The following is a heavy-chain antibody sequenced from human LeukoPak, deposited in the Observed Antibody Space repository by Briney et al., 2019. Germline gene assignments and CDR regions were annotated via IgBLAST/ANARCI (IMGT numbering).Heavy chain of an antibody. CDR1: GFTFSTYA. D-gene: IGHD6-13*01. CDR2: ISGSGGST. CDR3: AKPIRGIAAAGYFDS. Sequence: GGSLRLSCVASGFTFSTYAMSWVRQAPGKGLEWVSAISGSGGSTYYADSVKGRFTISRDNSKNTLYLQMNSLRAEDTAVYYCAKPIRGIAAAGYFDSWGQGTLVTVSS. V-gene: IGHV3-23*01. J-gene: IGHJ4*02.